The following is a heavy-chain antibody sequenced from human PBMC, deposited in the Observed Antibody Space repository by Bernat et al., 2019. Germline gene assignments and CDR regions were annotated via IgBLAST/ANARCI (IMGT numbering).Heavy chain of an antibody. CDR2: ISRISSHI. CDR1: GFTFSDFS. J-gene: IGHJ5*02. D-gene: IGHD4-4*01. Sequence: EMQLVESGGGLVKPGGSLRLSCTASGFTFSDFSMNWVRQAPGKGLEWLSYISRISSHIYYADSVKGRFTISRNNAKSTLYLQMNSLRADDTAVYYCARDPADSLTRSWFDPWGQGTLVTVSS. CDR3: ARDPADSLTRSWFDP. V-gene: IGHV3-21*05.